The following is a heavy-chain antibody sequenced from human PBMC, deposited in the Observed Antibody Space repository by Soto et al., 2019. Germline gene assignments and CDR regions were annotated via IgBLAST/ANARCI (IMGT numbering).Heavy chain of an antibody. D-gene: IGHD3-3*02. CDR3: ARSLFLASTDTEPFDY. J-gene: IGHJ4*02. Sequence: EAQLLESGGGLVQPGGSLVLSCAASGCTFSSYAMRWVRQAPGKGLGWVSSISGGGNDAFYAVSVKGRFTISRDNSRNTLYLQMSSLRADDTAIYYCARSLFLASTDTEPFDYWGQGALVTVSS. V-gene: IGHV3-23*01. CDR1: GCTFSSYA. CDR2: ISGGGNDA.